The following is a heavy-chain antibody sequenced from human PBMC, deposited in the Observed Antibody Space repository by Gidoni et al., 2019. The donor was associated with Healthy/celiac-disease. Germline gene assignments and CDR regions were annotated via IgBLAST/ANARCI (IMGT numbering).Heavy chain of an antibody. V-gene: IGHV4-34*01. D-gene: IGHD2-2*01. CDR1: GGSYSGYD. Sequence: QVQLQQWGAGRLKTSETLSLTCAVYGGSYSGYDWSWIRQPPGKGLEWIGEINHSGGTNYNPSLKRRVPISVDTSKHQFSLKLSSLTAADTAVYYCARGVNRYCSSTSCYARVWFDPWGQGTLVTVSS. CDR3: ARGVNRYCSSTSCYARVWFDP. J-gene: IGHJ5*02. CDR2: INHSGGT.